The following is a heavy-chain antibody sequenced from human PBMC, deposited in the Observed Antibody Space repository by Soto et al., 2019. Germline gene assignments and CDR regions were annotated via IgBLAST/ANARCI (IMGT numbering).Heavy chain of an antibody. CDR2: VSGGGAST. CDR3: AKTRNFNGYYAGLDS. J-gene: IGHJ4*02. CDR1: GFSYAGYA. D-gene: IGHD3-3*01. V-gene: IGHV3-23*01. Sequence: PGGSLRLSCIVSGFSYAGYALAWVRQAPGKGLEWVAAVSGGGASTYYAYSVKGRFSISRDKSGNMVYLQMNSLTAGDTAVYYCAKTRNFNGYYAGLDSWGQGTRVTVSS.